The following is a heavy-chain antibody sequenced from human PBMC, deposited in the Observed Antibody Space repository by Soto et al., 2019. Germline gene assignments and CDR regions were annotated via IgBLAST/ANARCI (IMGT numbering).Heavy chain of an antibody. CDR3: ARRGGGDYLFDS. V-gene: IGHV4-39*01. CDR1: GDSISTSNYY. D-gene: IGHD4-17*01. Sequence: QLQLQESGPGLVKPSETLSLTCTVSGDSISTSNYYWGWIRQPPGEGLEWIGHIFYSGGTYYNPSLKSRVTISVDTSKNQFSLKLSSITAADXXXXXCARRGGGDYLFDSWGQGMLVTVSS. CDR2: IFYSGGT. J-gene: IGHJ4*02.